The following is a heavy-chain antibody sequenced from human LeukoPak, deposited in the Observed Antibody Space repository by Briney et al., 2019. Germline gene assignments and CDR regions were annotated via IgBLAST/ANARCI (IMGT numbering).Heavy chain of an antibody. Sequence: GGSLRLSWAASGFTFSSYGMHWVRQAPGKGMEWVAVISYDGSEQYYADSVKGRFTISRDNSKNTLYLQMNSLRTEDTAVYYCAKDLRDDRRSYYFDSWGLGTLVTVSS. D-gene: IGHD3-22*01. CDR3: AKDLRDDRRSYYFDS. J-gene: IGHJ4*02. V-gene: IGHV3-30*18. CDR1: GFTFSSYG. CDR2: ISYDGSEQ.